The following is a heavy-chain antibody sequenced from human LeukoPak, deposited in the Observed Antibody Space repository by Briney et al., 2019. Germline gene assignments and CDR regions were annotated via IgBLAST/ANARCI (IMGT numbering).Heavy chain of an antibody. J-gene: IGHJ4*02. Sequence: GGSLRLSCAASGFTFSSYWMSWVRQAPGKGLEWVAFIRYDGSNQYYADSVKGRFTISRDNSKNTLYLQMNSLRREDTAVYYCAKESGSDFFPVFGFWGQGSLVTVSS. D-gene: IGHD5-12*01. V-gene: IGHV3-30*02. CDR3: AKESGSDFFPVFGF. CDR1: GFTFSSYW. CDR2: IRYDGSNQ.